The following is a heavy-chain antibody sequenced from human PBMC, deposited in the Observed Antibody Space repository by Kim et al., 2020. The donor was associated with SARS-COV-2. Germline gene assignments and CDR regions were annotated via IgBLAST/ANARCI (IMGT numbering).Heavy chain of an antibody. J-gene: IGHJ4*02. Sequence: GGSLRLSCAASGFTFSSYAMSWVRQAPGKGLEWVSAISGSGGSTYYADSVKGLFTISRDNSKNTLYLQMNSLRAEDTAVYYCAKVSGDSSGYYDFDYWGQGTLVTVSS. V-gene: IGHV3-23*01. CDR2: ISGSGGST. CDR1: GFTFSSYA. D-gene: IGHD3-22*01. CDR3: AKVSGDSSGYYDFDY.